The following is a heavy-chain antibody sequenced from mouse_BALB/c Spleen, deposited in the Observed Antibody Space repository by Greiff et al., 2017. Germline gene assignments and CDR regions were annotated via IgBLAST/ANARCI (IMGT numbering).Heavy chain of an antibody. J-gene: IGHJ2*01. CDR1: GFTFSSYA. Sequence: VQLKESGGGLVKPGGSLKLSCAASGFTFSSYAMSWVRQTPEKRLEWVASISSGGSTYYPDSVKGRFTISRDNARNILYLQMSSLRSEDTAMYYCARRLEKVVYFDYWGQGTTLTVSS. V-gene: IGHV5-6-5*01. CDR2: ISSGGST. CDR3: ARRLEKVVYFDY. D-gene: IGHD1-1*01.